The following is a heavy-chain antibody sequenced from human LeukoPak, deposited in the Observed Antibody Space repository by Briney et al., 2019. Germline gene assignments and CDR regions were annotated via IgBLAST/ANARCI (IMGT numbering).Heavy chain of an antibody. D-gene: IGHD6-13*01. Sequence: SQTLSLTCAVSGGSISSGGYSWSWIRQPPGKGLEWIGEINHSGSTNYNPSLKSRVTISVDTSKNQFSLKLSSVTAADTAVYYCARGSSSWFYYFDYWGQGTLVTVSS. CDR3: ARGSSSWFYYFDY. V-gene: IGHV4-30-2*01. J-gene: IGHJ4*02. CDR1: GGSISSGGYS. CDR2: INHSGST.